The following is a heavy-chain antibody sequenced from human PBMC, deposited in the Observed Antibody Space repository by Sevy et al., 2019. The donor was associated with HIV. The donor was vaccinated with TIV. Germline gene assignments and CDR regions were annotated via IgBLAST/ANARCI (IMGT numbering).Heavy chain of an antibody. J-gene: IGHJ5*02. V-gene: IGHV3-21*01. CDR1: GFTFSSYS. D-gene: IGHD3-3*01. CDR2: ISSSSSYV. CDR3: ARPHATDYDFWRGPSGS. Sequence: GGSLRLSCATSGFTFSSYSMNWVRQAPGNGLEWVSSISSSSSYVYYADSVKGRFTISRDNAKNSLYLQMNSLRAEDTAVYYCARPHATDYDFWRGPSGSSGQGTLVTVSS.